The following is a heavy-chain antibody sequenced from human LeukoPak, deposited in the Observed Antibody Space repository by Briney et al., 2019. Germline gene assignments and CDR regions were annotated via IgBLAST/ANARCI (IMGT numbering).Heavy chain of an antibody. CDR3: ARVIHSGELSLYDY. D-gene: IGHD3-16*02. V-gene: IGHV5-10-1*01. J-gene: IGHJ4*02. CDR2: IDPSDSYT. CDR1: GYSFTTYW. Sequence: TLGESLKISCKGSGYSFTTYWITWVRQMPGKGLEWMGRIDPSDSYTNYSPSFQGHVTISADKSISTAYLQWSSLKASDTAMYYCARVIHSGELSLYDYWGQGTLVTVSS.